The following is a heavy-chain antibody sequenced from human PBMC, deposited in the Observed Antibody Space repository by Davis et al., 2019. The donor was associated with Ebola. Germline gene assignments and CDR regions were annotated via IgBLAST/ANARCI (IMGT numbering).Heavy chain of an antibody. CDR3: AKVPVPAALSRNFDY. CDR1: GFTFSSYA. Sequence: GESLKISCAASGFTFSSYAMSWVRQAPGKGLEWVSAISGSGGSTYYADSVKGRFTISRDNSKNTLYLQMNSLRAEDTAVYYCAKVPVPAALSRNFDYWGQGTLVTVSS. J-gene: IGHJ4*02. CDR2: ISGSGGST. D-gene: IGHD2-2*01. V-gene: IGHV3-23*01.